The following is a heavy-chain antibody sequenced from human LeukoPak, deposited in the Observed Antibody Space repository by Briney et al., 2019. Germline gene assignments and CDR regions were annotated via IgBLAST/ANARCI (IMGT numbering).Heavy chain of an antibody. D-gene: IGHD3-10*01. Sequence: ASVKVSCKASGYTFTGYYMHWVRQAPGQGLEWMGWMNPNSGGTNVAQKFRGRVTVTRDTSITTAYMEMSSLESDDTAVYFCAREESPRPRECDYWGQGTLVTVSS. V-gene: IGHV1-2*02. CDR3: AREESPRPRECDY. CDR1: GYTFTGYY. J-gene: IGHJ4*02. CDR2: MNPNSGGT.